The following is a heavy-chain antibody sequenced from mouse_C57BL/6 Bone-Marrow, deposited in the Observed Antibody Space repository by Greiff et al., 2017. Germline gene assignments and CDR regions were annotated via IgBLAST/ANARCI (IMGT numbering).Heavy chain of an antibody. CDR3: LITTVVFDY. CDR1: GFNIKDYY. V-gene: IGHV14-2*01. CDR2: IDPEDGET. D-gene: IGHD1-1*01. J-gene: IGHJ2*01. Sequence: EVKLVESGAELVKPGASVKLSCTASGFNIKDYYMHWVKQRTEQGLEWIGRIDPEDGETKYAPKFQGKATITAATSSNPSYLQLSSLTSEDTAVYYCLITTVVFDYWGQGTTLTVSS.